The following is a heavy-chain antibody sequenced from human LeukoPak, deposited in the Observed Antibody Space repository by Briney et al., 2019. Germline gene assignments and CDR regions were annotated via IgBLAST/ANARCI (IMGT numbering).Heavy chain of an antibody. V-gene: IGHV1-3*01. CDR1: GYTFTSYA. CDR2: INAGNGNT. D-gene: IGHD6-13*01. Sequence: GASVKVSCKASGYTFTSYAMHWVRQAPGQRLEWMGWINAGNGNTKYSQKFQGRVTITRDTSASTAYMELSSLRSDDTAVYYCAREYTYSSSWYHYYYGMDVWGQGTTVTVSS. J-gene: IGHJ6*02. CDR3: AREYTYSSSWYHYYYGMDV.